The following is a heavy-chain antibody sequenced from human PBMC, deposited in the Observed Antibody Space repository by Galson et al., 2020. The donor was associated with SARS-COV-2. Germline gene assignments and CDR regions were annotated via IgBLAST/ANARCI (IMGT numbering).Heavy chain of an antibody. CDR1: GFTFSSYW. CDR2: IKDDGGEI. CDR3: ARDTY. J-gene: IGHJ4*02. V-gene: IGHV3-7*01. Sequence: GESLKISCTASGFTFSSYWMSWVRQAPGKGLEWVACIKDDGGEIYYVDSVKGRFTISRDNAKSSLYLQMNSLRDEDTAVYYCARDTYWGQGTVVTVS.